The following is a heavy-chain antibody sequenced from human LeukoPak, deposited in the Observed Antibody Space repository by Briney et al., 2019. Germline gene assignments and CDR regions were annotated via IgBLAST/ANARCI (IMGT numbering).Heavy chain of an antibody. Sequence: GRSLRLSCAASGFTFSNYAMHWVHQAPGRGLEWVAVISYDGTNKYYADSVKGRFTISRDNSKNTVYLQMNSLRAEDTALYYCARDSPYNNGWLFYFGYWGQGTLVTVSS. V-gene: IGHV3-30-3*01. D-gene: IGHD6-19*01. CDR1: GFTFSNYA. J-gene: IGHJ4*02. CDR2: ISYDGTNK. CDR3: ARDSPYNNGWLFYFGY.